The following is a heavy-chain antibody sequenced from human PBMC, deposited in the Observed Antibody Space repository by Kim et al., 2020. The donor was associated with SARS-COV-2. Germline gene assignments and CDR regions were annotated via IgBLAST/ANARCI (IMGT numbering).Heavy chain of an antibody. CDR1: GGSFSGYY. CDR2: INHSGIT. J-gene: IGHJ6*02. D-gene: IGHD2-2*01. Sequence: SETLSLTCAVYGGSFSGYYCSWICQPPGKGLEWIGEINHSGITNYNPSLKSRVTISVDTFKNQFSLKLSSVTGADTAVYYCARADIVVVPAALVLGYYYYYGVNVWSQGSTVTVSS. CDR3: ARADIVVVPAALVLGYYYYYGVNV. V-gene: IGHV4-34*01.